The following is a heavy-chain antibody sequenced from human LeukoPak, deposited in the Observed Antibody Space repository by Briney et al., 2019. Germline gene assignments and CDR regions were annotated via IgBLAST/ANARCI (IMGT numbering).Heavy chain of an antibody. CDR1: GYSISSGYY. Sequence: KSSETLSLTCAVSGYSISSGYYWGWIRQPPGKGQEWIGSIYHSGSTYYNPSLKSRVTISVDTSKNQFSLKLSSVTAADTAVYYCARLTLRYFVIDCWGQGTLVTVSS. CDR3: ARLTLRYFVIDC. CDR2: IYHSGST. V-gene: IGHV4-38-2*01. D-gene: IGHD3-9*01. J-gene: IGHJ4*02.